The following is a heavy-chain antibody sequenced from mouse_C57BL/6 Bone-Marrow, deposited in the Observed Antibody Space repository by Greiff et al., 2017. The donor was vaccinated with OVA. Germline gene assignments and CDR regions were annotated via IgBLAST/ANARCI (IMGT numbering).Heavy chain of an antibody. CDR3: ARGFITTAVAGAY. Sequence: VQLQQSGPELVKPGDSVKISCKASGYSFTGYFMNWVMQSHGKSLEWIGRINPYNGDTFYNQKFKGKATLTVDKSSSTAHMELRSLTSEDSAVYYCARGFITTAVAGAYWGQGTLVTVSA. J-gene: IGHJ3*01. CDR1: GYSFTGYF. D-gene: IGHD1-1*01. V-gene: IGHV1-20*01. CDR2: INPYNGDT.